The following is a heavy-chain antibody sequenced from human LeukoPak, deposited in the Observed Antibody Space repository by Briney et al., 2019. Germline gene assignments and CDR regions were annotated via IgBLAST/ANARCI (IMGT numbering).Heavy chain of an antibody. CDR1: GDSVSRSDSY. V-gene: IGHV4-39*01. CDR3: ARRRYYDGSGYLE. Sequence: KTSETLSLTCSVSGDSVSRSDSYWDGIRQPPGKGLEWIGTIYYSGRTYYSPSLKSRVTMSVDPSNNQFSLNLRSVTAADTALYYCARRRYYDGSGYLEWGQGTLLSVSS. D-gene: IGHD3-22*01. CDR2: IYYSGRT. J-gene: IGHJ1*01.